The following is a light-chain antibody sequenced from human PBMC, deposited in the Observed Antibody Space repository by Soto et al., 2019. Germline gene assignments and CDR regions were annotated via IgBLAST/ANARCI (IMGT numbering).Light chain of an antibody. CDR3: QQYGRPPRT. V-gene: IGKV3-20*01. J-gene: IGKJ1*01. CDR2: GAS. Sequence: ETVLTQSPGTLSLSPQERATLSCRASQTISSNYLAWYRKTSGQAPRLLIYGASQRATGIADRFSGSGSGTDFTLIISRLEPEDFAQYYCQQYGRPPRTFGQGTQVEIK. CDR1: QTISSNY.